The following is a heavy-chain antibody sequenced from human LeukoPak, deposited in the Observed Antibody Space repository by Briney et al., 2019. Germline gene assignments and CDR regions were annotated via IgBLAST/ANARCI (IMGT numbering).Heavy chain of an antibody. CDR3: TREYTYYYDSSGYCYLDY. D-gene: IGHD3-22*01. Sequence: PGGSLRLSCTASGFTFGDYAMSWVRQAPGKGLEWVGFIRSKAYGGTTEYAASVKGRFTISRDDSKSIAYLQMNSLKTEDIAVYYCTREYTYYYDSSGYCYLDYWGQGTLVTVSS. CDR1: GFTFGDYA. J-gene: IGHJ4*02. CDR2: IRSKAYGGTT. V-gene: IGHV3-49*04.